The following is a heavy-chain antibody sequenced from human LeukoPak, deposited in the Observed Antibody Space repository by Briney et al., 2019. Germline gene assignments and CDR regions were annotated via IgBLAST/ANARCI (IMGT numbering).Heavy chain of an antibody. D-gene: IGHD3-10*01. Sequence: GGSLRLSCAASGFTFSSYSMNWVRQAPGKGLEWVSYISSSSSTIYYADSVKGRFTISRDNAKNSLYLQMNSLRAEDTAVYYCAREGVLLRFGESPYFDYWGQGTLVTVSS. CDR2: ISSSSSTI. V-gene: IGHV3-48*04. J-gene: IGHJ4*02. CDR1: GFTFSSYS. CDR3: AREGVLLRFGESPYFDY.